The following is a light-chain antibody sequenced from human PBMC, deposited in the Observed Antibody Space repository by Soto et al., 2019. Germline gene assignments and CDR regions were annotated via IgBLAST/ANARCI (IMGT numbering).Light chain of an antibody. J-gene: IGLJ3*02. CDR2: EVS. V-gene: IGLV2-14*01. Sequence: QSALTQPASLSGSPGQSITISCTGTSSDVGGYNYVSWNQQHPGKAPKLIIYEVSHRPSGVSDRFTGSKSGNTASLTISGPQGEEGGVFYSPSKKRGITGVLGGGTKLTVL. CDR1: SSDVGGYNY. CDR3: PSKKRGITGV.